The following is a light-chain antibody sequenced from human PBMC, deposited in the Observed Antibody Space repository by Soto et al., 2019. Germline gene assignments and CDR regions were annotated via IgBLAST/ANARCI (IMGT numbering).Light chain of an antibody. CDR2: EGS. V-gene: IGLV2-23*01. Sequence: QSALTQPASVSGSPGQSITISCTGTSSDVGSYNLVSRYQQHPGKAPKLMIYEGSKRPSGVSNRFSGSKSGNTASLTISGLQAEDEADYYCCSYAGSSTRMFGGGTKLTVL. CDR3: CSYAGSSTRM. CDR1: SSDVGSYNL. J-gene: IGLJ3*02.